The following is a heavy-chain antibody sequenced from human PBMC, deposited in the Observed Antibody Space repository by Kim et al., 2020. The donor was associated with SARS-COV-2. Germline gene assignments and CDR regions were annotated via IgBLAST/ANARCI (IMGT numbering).Heavy chain of an antibody. D-gene: IGHD6-13*01. Sequence: NPSLKSRVTISVDTSKNQFSLKLSSVTAADTAVYYCARGGRYSSSWIFDYWGQGTLVTVSS. V-gene: IGHV4-59*09. CDR3: ARGGRYSSSWIFDY. J-gene: IGHJ4*02.